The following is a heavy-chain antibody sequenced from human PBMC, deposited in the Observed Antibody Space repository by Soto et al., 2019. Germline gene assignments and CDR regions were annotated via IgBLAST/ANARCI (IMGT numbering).Heavy chain of an antibody. D-gene: IGHD6-13*01. V-gene: IGHV4-34*01. Sequence: PSETLSLTCAVYGGSFSGYYWSWIRQPPGKGLEWIGEINHSGSTNYNPSLKSRVTISVDTSKNQFSLKLSSVTAADTAVYYCARAGRGSSSWYPSTVDGMDVWGQVTTVTVSS. CDR2: INHSGST. CDR3: ARAGRGSSSWYPSTVDGMDV. CDR1: GGSFSGYY. J-gene: IGHJ6*02.